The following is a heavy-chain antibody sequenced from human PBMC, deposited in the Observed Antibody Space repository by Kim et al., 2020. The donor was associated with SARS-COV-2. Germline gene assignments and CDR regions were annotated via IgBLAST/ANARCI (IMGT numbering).Heavy chain of an antibody. J-gene: IGHJ4*02. Sequence: SETLSLTCTVSGGSISSSSYYWGWIRQPPGKGLEWIGSIYYSGSTYYNPSLKSRVTISVDTSKNQFSLKLSSVTAADTAVYYCARLSPSSGLIDYWGQGTLVTVSS. CDR1: GGSISSSSYY. CDR2: IYYSGST. D-gene: IGHD6-19*01. V-gene: IGHV4-39*01. CDR3: ARLSPSSGLIDY.